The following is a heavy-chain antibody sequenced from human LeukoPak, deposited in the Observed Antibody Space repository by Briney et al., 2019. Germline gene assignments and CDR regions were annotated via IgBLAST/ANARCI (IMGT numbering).Heavy chain of an antibody. CDR3: ARVLDYDSGNSDAFDI. J-gene: IGHJ3*02. CDR1: GGPLSGYY. Sequence: PSETLSLTCAVFGGPLSGYYWSWVRQPPGKGLEWIGETHYSGSIHYNPSPESRFTILVDASKSQFSLKLSSVTAADTAVYFCARVLDYDSGNSDAFDIWGQGTVVTVSS. CDR2: THYSGSI. D-gene: IGHD3-22*01. V-gene: IGHV4-34*01.